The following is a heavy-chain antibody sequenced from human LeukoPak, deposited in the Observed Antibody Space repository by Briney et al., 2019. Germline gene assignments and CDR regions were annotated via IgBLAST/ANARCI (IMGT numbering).Heavy chain of an antibody. D-gene: IGHD4-17*01. CDR3: ARVAGETTVTTRPRDYYYMDV. CDR1: GYTFTSYD. V-gene: IGHV1-8*03. Sequence: ASVKVSCKASGYTFTSYDINWVRQDTGQGLEWMGWMNPNSGNTGYAQKFQGRVTITRNTSISTAYMELSGLRSEDTAVYYCARVAGETTVTTRPRDYYYMDVWGKGTTVTVSS. CDR2: MNPNSGNT. J-gene: IGHJ6*03.